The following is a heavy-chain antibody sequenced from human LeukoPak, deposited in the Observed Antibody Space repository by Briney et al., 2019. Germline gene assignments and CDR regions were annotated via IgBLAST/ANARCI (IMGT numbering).Heavy chain of an antibody. J-gene: IGHJ4*02. CDR3: ARHSRPYSNDFDY. D-gene: IGHD4-11*01. CDR1: GFTFSNYG. CDR2: ITYGGTNQ. V-gene: IGHV3-30*01. Sequence: GGSLRLSCAASGFTFSNYGMHWVRQAPGKGLEWLAFITYGGTNQYYADSVKGRFTISRHNYHNMLDLQMNSLRPEDSAVYYCARHSRPYSNDFDYWGQGTLVTVSS.